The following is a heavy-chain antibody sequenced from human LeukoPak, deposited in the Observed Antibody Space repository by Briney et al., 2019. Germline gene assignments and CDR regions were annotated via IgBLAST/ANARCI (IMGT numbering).Heavy chain of an antibody. Sequence: PGGSLRLSCAASGFTFSSYWMHWVRHAPGKGLVWVSRINSDGSSTSYADSVKGRFTISRDNAKNTLYLQMNSLRAEDTAVYYCARGGSSSWNNWFDPWGQGTLVTVSS. V-gene: IGHV3-74*01. CDR1: GFTFSSYW. CDR3: ARGGSSSWNNWFDP. D-gene: IGHD6-13*01. J-gene: IGHJ5*02. CDR2: INSDGSST.